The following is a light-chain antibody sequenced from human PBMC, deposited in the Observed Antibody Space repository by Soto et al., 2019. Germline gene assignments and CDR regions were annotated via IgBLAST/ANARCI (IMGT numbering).Light chain of an antibody. CDR1: STDIGSYDL. J-gene: IGLJ2*01. CDR2: EVS. CDR3: ASYSSSRNIV. V-gene: IGLV2-14*02. Sequence: QSALTQPASVSGSPGQTITISCTGTSTDIGSYDLVSWYQQHPGKVPKFLIYEVSNRPSGVSSRFSGSKSGNTASLTISGLQAEDEADYYCASYSSSRNIVFGGGTKLTVL.